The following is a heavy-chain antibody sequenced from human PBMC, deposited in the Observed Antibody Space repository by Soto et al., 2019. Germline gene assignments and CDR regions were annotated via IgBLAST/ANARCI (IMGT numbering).Heavy chain of an antibody. CDR1: VYTFTSYA. D-gene: IGHD5-18*01. CDR3: ARGLNGYLHYFDY. V-gene: IGHV1-3*01. Sequence: QVQLVQSVAEVKKPGASVKVSCKASVYTFTSYAMHWVRQAPGQRLEWMGWINAGNGNTKYSQKFQGRVNITRDTSASTAYMELSSLRSEDTAVYYCARGLNGYLHYFDYWGQGTLVTVSS. CDR2: INAGNGNT. J-gene: IGHJ4*02.